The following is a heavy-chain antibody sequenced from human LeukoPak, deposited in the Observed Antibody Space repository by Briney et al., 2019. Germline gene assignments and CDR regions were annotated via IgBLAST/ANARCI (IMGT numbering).Heavy chain of an antibody. Sequence: PGGSLRLSCAASGFTFSSYAMSWVRQAPGKGLEWVSAISGSGGSPYYADSVKGRFTISRDNSKNTLYLQMNSLKAEDTAVYYCAKDFELGEYYFDYWGQGTLVTVSS. V-gene: IGHV3-23*01. CDR3: AKDFELGEYYFDY. J-gene: IGHJ4*02. CDR2: ISGSGGSP. CDR1: GFTFSSYA. D-gene: IGHD3-10*01.